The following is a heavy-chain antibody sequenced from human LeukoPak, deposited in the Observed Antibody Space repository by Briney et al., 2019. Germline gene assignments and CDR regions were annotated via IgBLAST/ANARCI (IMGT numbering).Heavy chain of an antibody. CDR3: ARGVSWAVYYDYVWGSYRYFDY. J-gene: IGHJ4*02. Sequence: GGSLRLSCAASGFTFSSYGMHWVRQAPGKGLEWVAVIWYDGSNKYYADSVKGRFTISRDNSKNTLYLQMNSLRAEDTAVYYCARGVSWAVYYDYVWGSYRYFDYWGQGTLVTVSS. D-gene: IGHD3-16*02. V-gene: IGHV3-33*01. CDR2: IWYDGSNK. CDR1: GFTFSSYG.